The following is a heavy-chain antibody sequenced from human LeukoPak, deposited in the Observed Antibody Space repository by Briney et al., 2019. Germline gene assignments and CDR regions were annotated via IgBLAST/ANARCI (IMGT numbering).Heavy chain of an antibody. J-gene: IGHJ4*02. V-gene: IGHV3-48*01. CDR2: IGSSSGTI. Sequence: GGSLRLSCAASGFTFSSYSMNWVRQAPGKGLEWVSYIGSSSGTIYYADSVKGRFTISGDNAKNSLYLQMNSLRAEDTAVYYCARALGYSYGYAVDYWGQGTLVTVSS. CDR1: GFTFSSYS. D-gene: IGHD5-18*01. CDR3: ARALGYSYGYAVDY.